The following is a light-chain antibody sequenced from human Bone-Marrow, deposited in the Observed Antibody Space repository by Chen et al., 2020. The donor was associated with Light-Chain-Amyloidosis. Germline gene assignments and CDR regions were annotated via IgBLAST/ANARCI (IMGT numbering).Light chain of an antibody. CDR1: NIGSTS. CDR2: DDS. CDR3: QVWDRSSDRPV. Sequence: SYVMTQPYSVSVAPGKTAMIEHGGNNIGSTSVDWYQQTPGQAPLLDVYDDSDRPSGIPERLSGSNSGNTATLTISRVEAGDEADYYCQVWDRSSDRPVFGGGTKLTVL. V-gene: IGLV3-21*03. J-gene: IGLJ3*02.